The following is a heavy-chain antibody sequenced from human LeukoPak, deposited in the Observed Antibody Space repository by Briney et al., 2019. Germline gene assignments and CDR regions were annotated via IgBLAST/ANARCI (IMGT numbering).Heavy chain of an antibody. D-gene: IGHD3-16*02. CDR3: ARYRGNYMDV. Sequence: PGGSLRLSCAASGFTFSTFAMIWVRQPPGKGLEWVSSIFPSGGEIHYADSVKGRFTISRDNAKNSLYLQMNSLRAEDTAVYYCARYRGNYMDVWGKGTTVTISS. V-gene: IGHV3-21*04. CDR2: IFPSGGEI. J-gene: IGHJ6*03. CDR1: GFTFSTFA.